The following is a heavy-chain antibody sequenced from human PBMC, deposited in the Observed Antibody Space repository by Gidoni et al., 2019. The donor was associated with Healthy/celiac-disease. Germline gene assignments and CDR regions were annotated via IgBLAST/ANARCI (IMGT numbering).Heavy chain of an antibody. CDR2: ISSSSSYI. D-gene: IGHD6-6*01. Sequence: EVQLVESGGGLFRPGGSLRLSCAASGFTFSSYRMNWVRQAPGKGLEWVSSISSSSSYICYADSVKGRVTISRDNAKNSMYLQRNSLRAEDTAVYYCARNRPSDGMDVWGQGTMVTVSS. J-gene: IGHJ6*02. V-gene: IGHV3-21*01. CDR3: ARNRPSDGMDV. CDR1: GFTFSSYR.